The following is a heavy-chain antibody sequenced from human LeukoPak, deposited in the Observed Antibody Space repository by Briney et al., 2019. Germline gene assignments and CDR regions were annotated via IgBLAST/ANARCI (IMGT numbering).Heavy chain of an antibody. Sequence: ASVKVSCKASGYTFTSYSIIWVRQAPGQGLEWMGWISAYNGNTEYSQNLQDRVTLTTDTSTSTAYMELRSLRSDDTAVYYCARDGEGIAARPNFDYWGQGTLVTVSS. CDR1: GYTFTSYS. D-gene: IGHD6-6*01. J-gene: IGHJ4*02. V-gene: IGHV1-18*01. CDR3: ARDGEGIAARPNFDY. CDR2: ISAYNGNT.